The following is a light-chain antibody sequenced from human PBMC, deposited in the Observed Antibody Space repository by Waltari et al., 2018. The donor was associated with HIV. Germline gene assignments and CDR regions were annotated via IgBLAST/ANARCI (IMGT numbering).Light chain of an antibody. CDR1: SSNIGKNY. Sequence: QSVLTQPPSVSAAPGQKVTISCSGGSSNIGKNYVSWYQQLPGTAPKLLIYDNNERPSGIPDRFAGSNSGTSATLGSTGLQTGDEADYYCATWDDALSAGVFGGGTRLTVL. CDR3: ATWDDALSAGV. CDR2: DNN. V-gene: IGLV1-51*01. J-gene: IGLJ2*01.